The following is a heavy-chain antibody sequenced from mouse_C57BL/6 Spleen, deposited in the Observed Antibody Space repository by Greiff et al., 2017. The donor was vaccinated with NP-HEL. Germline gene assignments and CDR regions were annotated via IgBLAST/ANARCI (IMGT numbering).Heavy chain of an antibody. CDR2: IYPGDGDT. Sequence: VQLQQSGPELVKPGASVKISCKASGYAFSSSWMNWVKQRPGKGLEWIGRIYPGDGDTNYTGKFKGKATLTADKSSSTAYMPLSSLTSEDSAVYFGARDYYGSSFDYWGQGTTLTVSS. D-gene: IGHD1-1*01. V-gene: IGHV1-82*01. CDR1: GYAFSSSW. J-gene: IGHJ2*01. CDR3: ARDYYGSSFDY.